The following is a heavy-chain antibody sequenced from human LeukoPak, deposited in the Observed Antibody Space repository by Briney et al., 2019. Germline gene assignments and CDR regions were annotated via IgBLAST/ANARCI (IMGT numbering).Heavy chain of an antibody. Sequence: GGSLRLSCAASGFTFSSYDMHWVRQATGKGLEWVSAIGTAGDTYYPGSVKGRFTISRDNAKNFLYLQMNSLRAEDTAVYYCARTYYDILTGYNPYFDYWGQGILVTVSS. CDR1: GFTFSSYD. J-gene: IGHJ4*02. D-gene: IGHD3-9*01. V-gene: IGHV3-13*01. CDR2: IGTAGDT. CDR3: ARTYYDILTGYNPYFDY.